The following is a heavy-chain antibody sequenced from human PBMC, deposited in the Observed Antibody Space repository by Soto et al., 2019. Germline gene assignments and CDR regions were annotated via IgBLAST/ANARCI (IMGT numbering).Heavy chain of an antibody. J-gene: IGHJ4*02. CDR2: ITGSGGMT. CDR3: AKDRIVTGTGLYYFDS. V-gene: IGHV3-23*01. D-gene: IGHD1-1*01. Sequence: GGSLRLSCAASGFTFSNYALSWVRQAPGKGMEWVSAITGSGGMTYYADSVKARFTISRDSSTNTLYLQMNSLRAEDTALYFCAKDRIVTGTGLYYFDSWGQGTLVTVSS. CDR1: GFTFSNYA.